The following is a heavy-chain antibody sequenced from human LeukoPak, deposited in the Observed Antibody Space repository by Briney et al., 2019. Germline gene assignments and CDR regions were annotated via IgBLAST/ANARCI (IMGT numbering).Heavy chain of an antibody. CDR3: ARDQDADSGIWFDP. CDR1: GDSISTYY. V-gene: IGHV4-59*01. D-gene: IGHD4-17*01. J-gene: IGHJ5*02. CDR2: IHYSGNT. Sequence: PSETLSLTCTVSGDSISTYYWNWIRQPPGKGPEWVGYIHYSGNTNYNPSLKNRVTISVDTSKNQFSLKLSSVTAADTAVYYCARDQDADSGIWFDPWGQGTLVTVSS.